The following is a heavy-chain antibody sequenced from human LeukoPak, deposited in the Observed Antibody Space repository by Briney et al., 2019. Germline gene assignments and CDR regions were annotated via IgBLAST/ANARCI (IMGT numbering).Heavy chain of an antibody. V-gene: IGHV1-69*01. D-gene: IGHD3-22*01. CDR3: ASGYYSDGSGYSPADC. CDR1: GGTFSSYA. J-gene: IGHJ4*02. CDR2: IIPIFGTA. Sequence: GSSVKVSCKTSGGTFSSYAISWVRQAPGQGLEWMGGIIPIFGTANYAQKFQGRVTITADESTSTAYMELRRLRSDDTAVYYCASGYYSDGSGYSPADCWGQGTRDTVSS.